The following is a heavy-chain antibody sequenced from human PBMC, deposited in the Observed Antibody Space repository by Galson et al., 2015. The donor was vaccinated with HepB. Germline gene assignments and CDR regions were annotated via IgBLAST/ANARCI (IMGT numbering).Heavy chain of an antibody. CDR2: INSDGSST. V-gene: IGHV3-74*01. D-gene: IGHD5-12*01. CDR1: GFTFSSNW. J-gene: IGHJ4*02. CDR3: AKDMEGYSGYAFDY. Sequence: SLRLSCAASGFTFSSNWMHWVRQAPGKGLVWVSRINSDGSSTSYADSVKGRFTISRDNAKNTLYLQMNSLRAEDTALYYCAKDMEGYSGYAFDYWGQGTLVTVSS.